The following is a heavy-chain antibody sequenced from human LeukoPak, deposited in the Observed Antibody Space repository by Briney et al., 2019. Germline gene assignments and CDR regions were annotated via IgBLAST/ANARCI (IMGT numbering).Heavy chain of an antibody. CDR3: ARHELYGGILNSFDP. V-gene: IGHV3-23*01. CDR2: ISGSGGST. CDR1: GFTFRSFA. J-gene: IGHJ5*02. Sequence: GGSLRLSCAASGFTFRSFAMSWVRQAPGKGLQWVSAISGSGGSTYYADSVKGRFTISRDISRDNSKSTIYLQMNSLRVEDTAVYYCARHELYGGILNSFDPWGQGTLVTVSS. D-gene: IGHD4-23*01.